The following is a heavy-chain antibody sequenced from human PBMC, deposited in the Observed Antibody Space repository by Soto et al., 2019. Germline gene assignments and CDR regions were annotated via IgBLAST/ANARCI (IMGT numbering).Heavy chain of an antibody. J-gene: IGHJ6*02. CDR2: INPSGGST. V-gene: IGHV1-46*01. CDR3: ARDRTDTAMASYYYYGMDV. D-gene: IGHD5-18*01. CDR1: GYTFTSYY. Sequence: RASVKVSCKASGYTFTSYYMHWVRQAPGQGLEWMGIINPSGGSTSYAQKFQGRVTMTRDTSTSTVYMELSSLRSEDTAVYYCARDRTDTAMASYYYYGMDVWGQGTTVTVSS.